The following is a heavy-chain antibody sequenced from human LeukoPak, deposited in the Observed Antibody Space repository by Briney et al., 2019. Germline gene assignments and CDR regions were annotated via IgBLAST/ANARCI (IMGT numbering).Heavy chain of an antibody. CDR2: IYSGGST. V-gene: IGHV3-66*01. D-gene: IGHD5-18*01. Sequence: GGSLRPSCAASGFTVSSNYMSWVRQAPGKGLEWVSVIYSGGSTYYADSVKGRFTISRDNSKNTLYLQMNSLRAEDTAVYYCASSGYSYGYVVYYYGMDVWGQGTTVTVSS. CDR3: ASSGYSYGYVVYYYGMDV. J-gene: IGHJ6*02. CDR1: GFTVSSNY.